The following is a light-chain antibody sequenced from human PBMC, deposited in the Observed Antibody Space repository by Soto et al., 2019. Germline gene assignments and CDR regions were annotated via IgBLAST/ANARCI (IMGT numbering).Light chain of an antibody. CDR3: QQYDTSPRT. CDR1: QNLRSS. J-gene: IGKJ1*01. CDR2: GAS. Sequence: VMTQSPATLSVSPGERATLSCRASQNLRSSLAWYQQKTGQAPRLLIYGASSRATGIPDRFSGSGYGTDFTLTITRLEPEEFAVYYCQQYDTSPRTFGQGTKVDIK. V-gene: IGKV3-20*01.